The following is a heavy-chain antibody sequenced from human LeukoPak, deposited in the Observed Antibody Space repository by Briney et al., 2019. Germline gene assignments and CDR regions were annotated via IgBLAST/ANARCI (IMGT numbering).Heavy chain of an antibody. CDR1: GFTFSSYE. J-gene: IGHJ4*02. CDR2: ISISGSTI. CDR3: ARGLGRGSSTLDY. V-gene: IGHV3-48*03. D-gene: IGHD3-16*01. Sequence: PGGSLRLSCAASGFTFSSYEMNWVRQAPGKGLEWVSYISISGSTIYYADSVKGRFTISRDNAKNSLYLQMNSLRAEDTAAYYCARGLGRGSSTLDYWGQGTLVTVSS.